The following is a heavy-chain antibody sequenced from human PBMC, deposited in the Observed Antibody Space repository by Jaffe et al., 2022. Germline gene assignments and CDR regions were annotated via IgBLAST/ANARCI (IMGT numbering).Heavy chain of an antibody. V-gene: IGHV3-7*01. D-gene: IGHD2-15*01. J-gene: IGHJ5*02. CDR2: IKQDGSEK. Sequence: EVQLVESGGGLVQSGGSLRLSCGVSGFTFSSYWMNWVRQAPGKGLEWVAKIKQDGSEKYYVDSVKGRFTISRDNAKNSLYLQMNSLRAEDTAVYYCARDRYCSGGSCHWEFDPWGQGTLVTVSS. CDR3: ARDRYCSGGSCHWEFDP. CDR1: GFTFSSYW.